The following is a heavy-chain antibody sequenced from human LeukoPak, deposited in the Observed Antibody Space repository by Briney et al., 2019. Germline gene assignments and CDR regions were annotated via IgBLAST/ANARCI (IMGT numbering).Heavy chain of an antibody. V-gene: IGHV3-23*01. CDR1: GFTFSNAW. CDR3: AKDPWTQQQDSYFDF. D-gene: IGHD5-18*01. Sequence: GGSLRLSCAASGFTFSNAWMNWVRQAPGKGLEWVSGISASGGNTYYADSVEGRFTISRDNSKNTLYLQMNSLRAEDTAVYYCAKDPWTQQQDSYFDFWGQGTLVTVSS. J-gene: IGHJ4*02. CDR2: ISASGGNT.